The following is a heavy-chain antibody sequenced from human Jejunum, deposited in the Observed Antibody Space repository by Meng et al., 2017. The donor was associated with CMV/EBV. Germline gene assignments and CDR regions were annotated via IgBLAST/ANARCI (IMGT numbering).Heavy chain of an antibody. V-gene: IGHV3-15*01. CDR1: GFTFSNAW. CDR3: TLLVGAKVY. CDR2: IKSKTDGGTE. J-gene: IGHJ4*02. Sequence: CAASGFTFSNAWMNWVRQAPGKGLEWVGRIKSKTDGGTEDYAAPVKGRFSISRDDSKNTLYLQMNSLKSEDTAVYYCTLLVGAKVYWGQGTLVTVSS. D-gene: IGHD1-26*01.